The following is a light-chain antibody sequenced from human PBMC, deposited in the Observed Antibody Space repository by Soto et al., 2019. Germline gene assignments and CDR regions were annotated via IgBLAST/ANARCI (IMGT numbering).Light chain of an antibody. Sequence: EIVLTQSQDTLSLSPGESATLSCRASQSGSGYIGGYQQKPGQPPRLLINDASNRAYGIPAGCRGSGSGTNVTLTIASLEPDDFAVYYCQQRSNWPYLTFGGGTKVDIK. J-gene: IGKJ4*01. CDR2: DAS. V-gene: IGKV3-11*01. CDR1: QSGSGY. CDR3: QQRSNWPYLT.